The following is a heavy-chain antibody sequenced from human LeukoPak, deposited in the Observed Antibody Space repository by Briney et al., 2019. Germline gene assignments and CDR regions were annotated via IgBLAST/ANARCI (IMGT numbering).Heavy chain of an antibody. J-gene: IGHJ4*02. V-gene: IGHV3-49*04. CDR1: GFTFGDYA. CDR3: TREGYSSGWYADAYLGY. D-gene: IGHD6-19*01. Sequence: GGSLRLSCTASGFTFGDYAMGWVRQAPGKGLEWVGFIRSKAYGGTTEYAASVKGRFTISRDDSKSIAYLQMNSLKTEDTAVYYCTREGYSSGWYADAYLGYWGQGTLVTVSS. CDR2: IRSKAYGGTT.